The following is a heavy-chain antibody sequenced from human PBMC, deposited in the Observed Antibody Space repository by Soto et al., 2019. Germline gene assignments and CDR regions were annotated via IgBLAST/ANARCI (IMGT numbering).Heavy chain of an antibody. Sequence: QLQLQESGPGLVKPSETLSLTCTVSGGSISSSSYYWGWIRQPPGKGLEWIGSIYYSGSTYYNPSLKSRVTISVDTSKNQFSLKLSSVTAADTAVYYCARRVESSSSGYYYYYYYMDVWGKGTTVTVSS. D-gene: IGHD6-6*01. CDR1: GGSISSSSYY. J-gene: IGHJ6*03. CDR2: IYYSGST. V-gene: IGHV4-39*01. CDR3: ARRVESSSSGYYYYYYYMDV.